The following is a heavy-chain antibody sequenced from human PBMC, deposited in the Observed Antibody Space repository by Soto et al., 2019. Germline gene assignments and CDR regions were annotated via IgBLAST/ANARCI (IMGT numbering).Heavy chain of an antibody. Sequence: PGGSLILSCTGSGFTFDSYAMTWVRQAPGKGLEWVSAISGSGGSTYYADSVRGRFTISRDNSKDTLYLQMISLRAEDTALYYCAKNGIAAGGLYYYYYYMDVWGKGTTVTVSS. V-gene: IGHV3-23*01. D-gene: IGHD6-13*01. CDR3: AKNGIAAGGLYYYYYYMDV. CDR1: GFTFDSYA. CDR2: ISGSGGST. J-gene: IGHJ6*03.